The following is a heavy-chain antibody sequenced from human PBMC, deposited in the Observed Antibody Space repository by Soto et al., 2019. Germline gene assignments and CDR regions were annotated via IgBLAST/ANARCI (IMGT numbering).Heavy chain of an antibody. V-gene: IGHV4-59*01. Sequence: SETLSLTCTVSGGSISSYCWSWIRQPPGKGLEWIGYIYYSGSTNYNPSLKSRVTISVDTSKNQFSLKLSSVTAADTAVYYCARAAAGFDYWGQGTLVTVSS. CDR3: ARAAAGFDY. J-gene: IGHJ4*02. D-gene: IGHD6-13*01. CDR2: IYYSGST. CDR1: GGSISSYC.